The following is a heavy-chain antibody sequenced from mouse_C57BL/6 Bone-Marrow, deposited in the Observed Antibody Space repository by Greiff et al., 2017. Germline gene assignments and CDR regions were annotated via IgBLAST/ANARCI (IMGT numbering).Heavy chain of an antibody. J-gene: IGHJ1*03. D-gene: IGHD1-1*01. CDR1: GYSFTGYF. V-gene: IGHV1-20*01. CDR3: ARSATYGSSYGYFDV. Sequence: EVQLQQSGPELVKPGDSVKISCKASGYSFTGYFMNWVMQSHGKSLEWIGRINPYNGDTFHNQKFKGKATLTVDKSSSTAHMELRSLTSEDSAVYYCARSATYGSSYGYFDVWGTGTTVTVSS. CDR2: INPYNGDT.